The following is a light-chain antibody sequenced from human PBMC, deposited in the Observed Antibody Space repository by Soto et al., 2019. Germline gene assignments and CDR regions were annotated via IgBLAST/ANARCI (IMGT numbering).Light chain of an antibody. Sequence: QSVLTQPPSVSGAPGQTVTISCTGGSSNIGAGYNVHWYQQLPGTAPKLLIYGNSNRPSGVPDRFSGSKSGTSASLAITGLQAEDEADYYCQSYDTSLSAPYVFGTGTKSPS. CDR3: QSYDTSLSAPYV. V-gene: IGLV1-40*01. CDR1: SSNIGAGYN. CDR2: GNS. J-gene: IGLJ1*01.